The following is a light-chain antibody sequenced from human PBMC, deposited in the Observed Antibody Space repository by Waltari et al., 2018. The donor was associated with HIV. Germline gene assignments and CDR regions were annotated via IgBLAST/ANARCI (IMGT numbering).Light chain of an antibody. V-gene: IGLV2-23*02. Sequence: QSALTQPASVSGSPGQSITISCTGTSSDVGSYNLVSCYQQHPGKAPKLMIYEVSKRPSGVSNGFSGSKSGNTASLTISGLQAEDEADYYCCSYAGSSTFYVFGTGTKVTVL. CDR2: EVS. CDR1: SSDVGSYNL. J-gene: IGLJ1*01. CDR3: CSYAGSSTFYV.